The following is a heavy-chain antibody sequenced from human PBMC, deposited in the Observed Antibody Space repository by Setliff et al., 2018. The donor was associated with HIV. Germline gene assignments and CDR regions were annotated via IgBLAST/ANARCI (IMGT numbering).Heavy chain of an antibody. CDR1: GGSISSSSYY. D-gene: IGHD2-15*01. CDR3: ARSVPRYCSGGSCYPPLFDY. V-gene: IGHV4-39*01. J-gene: IGHJ4*02. Sequence: SETLSLTCTVSGGSISSSSYYWGWIRQPPGKGLEWIGSIYYSGSTYYNPSLKSRVTISVDTSKNQFSLKLSSVTAADTAVYYCARSVPRYCSGGSCYPPLFDYWGQGTLVTVAS. CDR2: IYYSGST.